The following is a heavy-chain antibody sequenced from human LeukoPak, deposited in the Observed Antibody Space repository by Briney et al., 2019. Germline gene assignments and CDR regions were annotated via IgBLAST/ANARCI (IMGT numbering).Heavy chain of an antibody. CDR2: INHSGST. CDR1: GGSFSGYY. D-gene: IGHD2-15*01. Sequence: PSETLSLTCAVYGGSFSGYYWSWIRQPPWKGLEWIGEINHSGSTNYNPSLKSRVTISVDTSKNQFSLKLSSVTAADTAVYYCAREEERAAYFDYWGQGTLVTVSS. J-gene: IGHJ4*02. V-gene: IGHV4-34*01. CDR3: AREEERAAYFDY.